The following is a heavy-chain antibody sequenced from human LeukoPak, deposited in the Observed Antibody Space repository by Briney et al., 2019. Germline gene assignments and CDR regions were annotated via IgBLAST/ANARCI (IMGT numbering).Heavy chain of an antibody. CDR3: ARVPGTTFFADY. J-gene: IGHJ4*02. V-gene: IGHV4-4*07. CDR1: GGSISSYY. CDR2: IYTSGST. D-gene: IGHD1-7*01. Sequence: SETLSLTCTVSGGSISSYYWSWIRQPAGKGLEWIGRIYTSGSTNYNPSLKSRVTISVDRSKNQFSLKLSSVTAADTAVYYCARVPGTTFFADYWGQGTLVTVSS.